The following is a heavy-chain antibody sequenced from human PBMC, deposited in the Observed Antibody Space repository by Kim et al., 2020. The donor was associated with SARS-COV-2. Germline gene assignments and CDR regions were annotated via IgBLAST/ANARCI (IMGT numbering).Heavy chain of an antibody. CDR1: GGTFSSYA. CDR2: IIPILGIA. V-gene: IGHV1-69*04. J-gene: IGHJ4*02. Sequence: SVKVSCKASGGTFSSYAISWVRQAPGQGLEWMGRIIPILGIANYAQKFQGRVTITADKSTSTAYMELSSLRSEDTAVYYCARDPGGIQLWSNYFDYWGQGTLVTVSS. D-gene: IGHD5-18*01. CDR3: ARDPGGIQLWSNYFDY.